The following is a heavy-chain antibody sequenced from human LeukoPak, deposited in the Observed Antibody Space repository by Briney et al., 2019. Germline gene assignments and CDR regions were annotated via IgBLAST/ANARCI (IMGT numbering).Heavy chain of an antibody. CDR3: AREAAENDFWSHQYSSSWYLLY. CDR2: IWYDGSNK. CDR1: GFTFSSYG. Sequence: PGGSLRLSCAASGFTFSSYGMHWVRQAPGKGLEWVAVIWYDGSNKYYADSVKGRFTISRDNSKNTLYLQMNSLRAEDTAVYYCAREAAENDFWSHQYSSSWYLLYWGQGTLVTVSS. J-gene: IGHJ4*02. D-gene: IGHD6-13*01. V-gene: IGHV3-33*01.